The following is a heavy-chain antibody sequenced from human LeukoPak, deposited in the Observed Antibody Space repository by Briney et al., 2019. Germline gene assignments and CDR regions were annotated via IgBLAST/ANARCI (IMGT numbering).Heavy chain of an antibody. Sequence: SGGSLRLSCAASGFTFSSYEMNWVRQAPGKGLEWVSSIDSSSRYTYYSDSVKGRFTISRDNAKSSLYLQMNSLRAEDTAVYYCVRNDDGDYGCDYWGQGTLVTVSS. CDR2: IDSSSRYT. V-gene: IGHV3-21*01. CDR3: VRNDDGDYGCDY. J-gene: IGHJ4*02. D-gene: IGHD4-17*01. CDR1: GFTFSSYE.